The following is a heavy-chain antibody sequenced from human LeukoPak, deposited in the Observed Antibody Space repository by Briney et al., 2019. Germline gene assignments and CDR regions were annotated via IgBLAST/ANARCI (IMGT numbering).Heavy chain of an antibody. J-gene: IGHJ3*02. D-gene: IGHD6-19*01. CDR3: ARAYSSGWLGAFDI. Sequence: GGSLRLSCAASAFTFSTYSMHWVRQAPGKGLEWVAAISYDGPNKDYADSVKGRFTISRDNSKNTLYLQMNSLRAEDTAVYYCARAYSSGWLGAFDIWGQGTMVTVSS. CDR1: AFTFSTYS. CDR2: ISYDGPNK. V-gene: IGHV3-30*04.